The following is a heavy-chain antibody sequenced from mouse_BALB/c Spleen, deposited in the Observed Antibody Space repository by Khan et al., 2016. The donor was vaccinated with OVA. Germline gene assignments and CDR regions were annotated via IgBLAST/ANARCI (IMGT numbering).Heavy chain of an antibody. D-gene: IGHD2-1*01. CDR2: IWTGGSK. CDR3: ARYYGNYGWYFDV. J-gene: IGHJ1*01. CDR1: GFSLTSYG. Sequence: VQLVESGPGLVAPSQSLSITCTVSGFSLTSYGVHWVRQPPGKGLEWLGVIWTGGSKNYNSALMSKLSISKDKPKGQVFLKMSSLQTDDTAVCYCARYYGNYGWYFDVWGAGTTVTVSS. V-gene: IGHV2-9*02.